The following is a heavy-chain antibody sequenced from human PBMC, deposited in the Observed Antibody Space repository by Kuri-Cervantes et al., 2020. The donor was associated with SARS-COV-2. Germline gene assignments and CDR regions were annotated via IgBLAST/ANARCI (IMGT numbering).Heavy chain of an antibody. Sequence: GESLKISCAASGFTFSSYEMSWVRQAPGKGLEWVSVIYSGGSTYYADSVKGRFTISRDNSKNTLYLQMNSLRAEDTAVYYCARDSSSGWYAEYFQHWGQGTLVTVSS. CDR3: ARDSSSGWYAEYFQH. D-gene: IGHD6-19*01. V-gene: IGHV3-66*01. J-gene: IGHJ1*01. CDR2: IYSGGST. CDR1: GFTFSSYE.